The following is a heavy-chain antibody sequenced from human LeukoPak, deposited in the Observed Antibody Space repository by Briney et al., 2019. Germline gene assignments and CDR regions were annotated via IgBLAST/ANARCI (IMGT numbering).Heavy chain of an antibody. CDR3: ARDRYNYDYLQGSSIYAMDV. CDR1: GYTFTGYY. D-gene: IGHD3-22*01. V-gene: IGHV1-2*04. Sequence: ASVKVSCKASGYTFTGYYIHWVRQAPGQGLEWMGWINPNSGGTNYPQNFQGWVTLTRDTSIGTAYMELSRVRSDDTAVYYCARDRYNYDYLQGSSIYAMDVWGQGTTVTVSS. CDR2: INPNSGGT. J-gene: IGHJ6*02.